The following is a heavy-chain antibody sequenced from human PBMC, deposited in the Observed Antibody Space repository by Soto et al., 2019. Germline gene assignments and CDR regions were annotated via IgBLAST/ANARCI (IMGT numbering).Heavy chain of an antibody. Sequence: QLQLQESGPGLVKPSETLSLTCTVSGGSISSSSYYWGWIRQPPGKGLEWIGSIYYSGSTYYNPSLKSRVTISVATSKNQFSLKLSSVTAADTAVYYCARQTAAAGTRRWDLDYWGQGTLVTVSS. V-gene: IGHV4-39*01. D-gene: IGHD6-13*01. CDR2: IYYSGST. CDR3: ARQTAAAGTRRWDLDY. CDR1: GGSISSSSYY. J-gene: IGHJ4*02.